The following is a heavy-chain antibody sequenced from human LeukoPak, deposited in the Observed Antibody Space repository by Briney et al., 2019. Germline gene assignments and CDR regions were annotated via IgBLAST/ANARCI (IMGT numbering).Heavy chain of an antibody. Sequence: GGSLRLSCAASGFIFDDYAMHWVRQAPGKGLAWVSGISWNSGSIGYADSVKGRFTISRDNAKNSLYLQMNSLRAEDMALYYCATSGAPFIVGATSPFDYWGQGTLVTVSS. CDR3: ATSGAPFIVGATSPFDY. J-gene: IGHJ4*02. D-gene: IGHD1-26*01. V-gene: IGHV3-9*03. CDR2: ISWNSGSI. CDR1: GFIFDDYA.